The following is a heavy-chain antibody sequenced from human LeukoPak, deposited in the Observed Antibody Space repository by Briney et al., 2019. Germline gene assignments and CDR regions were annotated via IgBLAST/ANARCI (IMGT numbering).Heavy chain of an antibody. CDR3: ARDRIKNGWFDY. V-gene: IGHV4-34*01. Sequence: PSETLSLTCAVYGTSFTRYYWTWVRQSPGKGLEWIGDINHSGSTNYNPSLKSRVTISVDKSKNQFSLKLSSVTAADTAVYYCARDRIKNGWFDYWGQGTLVTVSS. CDR2: INHSGST. D-gene: IGHD2-15*01. J-gene: IGHJ4*02. CDR1: GTSFTRYY.